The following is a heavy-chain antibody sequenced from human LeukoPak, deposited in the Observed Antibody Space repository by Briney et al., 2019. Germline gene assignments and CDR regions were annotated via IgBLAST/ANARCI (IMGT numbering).Heavy chain of an antibody. Sequence: PSETLSLTCTVSGGSTSSSSYYWGWIRQPPGKGLEWIGSIYHSGSTYYNPSLKSRVIISVDTSKNQFSLKLSSVTAADTAVYYCASLGGALAGYYFGYWGQGTLVIVSS. J-gene: IGHJ4*02. V-gene: IGHV4-39*01. D-gene: IGHD3-9*01. CDR1: GGSTSSSSYY. CDR3: ASLGGALAGYYFGY. CDR2: IYHSGST.